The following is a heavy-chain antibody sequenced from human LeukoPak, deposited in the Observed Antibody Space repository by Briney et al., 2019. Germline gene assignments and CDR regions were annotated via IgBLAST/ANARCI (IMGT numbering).Heavy chain of an antibody. CDR2: IYWDDDK. CDR3: VHSRQWLTRSYFDY. Sequence: SGPTLVNPTQTLTLTCTFSGFSLSTSGVDVGWIRQPPGKALEWLALIYWDDDKRYSPSLKNRLTITKDTSKNQVVLTMTDMDPVDTATYYCVHSRQWLTRSYFDYWGQGILVTVSS. CDR1: GFSLSTSGVD. V-gene: IGHV2-5*02. D-gene: IGHD6-19*01. J-gene: IGHJ4*02.